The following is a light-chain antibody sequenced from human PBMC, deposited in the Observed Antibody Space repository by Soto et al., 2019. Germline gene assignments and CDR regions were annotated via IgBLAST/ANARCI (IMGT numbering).Light chain of an antibody. CDR2: EVT. Sequence: QSALTQPASVSGSPGQSITISCSGTRGDIGAYNYVSWFQQSPGKAPKLIIYEVTNRPSGVSNRFSGSKSGNTASLTISGLQAEDEADYYCSSYINTNTLVFGGGTKLTVL. CDR1: RGDIGAYNY. V-gene: IGLV2-14*01. J-gene: IGLJ2*01. CDR3: SSYINTNTLV.